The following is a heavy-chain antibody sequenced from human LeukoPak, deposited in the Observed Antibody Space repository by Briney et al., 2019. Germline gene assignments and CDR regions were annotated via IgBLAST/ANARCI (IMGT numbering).Heavy chain of an antibody. D-gene: IGHD3-22*01. Sequence: GASVTVSFTVSGYTLTELSMHWVRQAPGKGHEWMGGFYPEDGETIYAQKFQGRVTMTEDTSTDTAYMELSSLRSDDTAVYYCARAYDSSGYYRDWFDPWGQGTLVTVSS. CDR2: FYPEDGET. J-gene: IGHJ5*02. V-gene: IGHV1-24*01. CDR1: GYTLTELS. CDR3: ARAYDSSGYYRDWFDP.